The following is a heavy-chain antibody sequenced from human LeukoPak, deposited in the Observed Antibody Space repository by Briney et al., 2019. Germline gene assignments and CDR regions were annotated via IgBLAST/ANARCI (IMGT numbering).Heavy chain of an antibody. CDR1: GFTFSSSA. CDR2: ISGSGSTT. V-gene: IGHV3-23*01. J-gene: IGHJ4*02. CDR3: AKDTYYDSGGYFNLDY. D-gene: IGHD3-22*01. Sequence: GGSLRLSCAASGFTFSSSAMSWVRQAPGKGLEWVSGISGSGSTTNYADSVKGRFTISRDNSNNILFLQMSSLRAEDTAVYFCAKDTYYDSGGYFNLDYWGQGTLVTVSS.